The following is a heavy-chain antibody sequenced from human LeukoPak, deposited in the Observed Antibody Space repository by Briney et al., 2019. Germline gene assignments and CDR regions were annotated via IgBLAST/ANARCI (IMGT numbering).Heavy chain of an antibody. V-gene: IGHV4-59*01. CDR3: ARDGPPFDY. J-gene: IGHJ4*02. CDR1: GGSFSGYY. Sequence: SETLSLTCAVCGGSFSGYYWSWIRQPPGKGLEWIGYIYYSGSTNYNPSLKSRVTISVDTSKNQFSLKLSSVTAADTAVYYCARDGPPFDYWGQGTLVTVSS. CDR2: IYYSGST.